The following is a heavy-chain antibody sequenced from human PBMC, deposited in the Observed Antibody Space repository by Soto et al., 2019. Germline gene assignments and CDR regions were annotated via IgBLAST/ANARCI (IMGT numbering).Heavy chain of an antibody. CDR2: INPSGGST. CDR1: GYTFTSYY. CDR3: ARDPQLGMGFDY. V-gene: IGHV1-46*01. D-gene: IGHD7-27*01. J-gene: IGHJ4*02. Sequence: ASVKVSCKASGYTFTSYYMHWVRQAPGQGLEWMGIINPSGGSTSYAQKFQGRVTMTRDMSTSTVYMELSSLRSEDTAVYYCARDPQLGMGFDYWGQGTLVTVSS.